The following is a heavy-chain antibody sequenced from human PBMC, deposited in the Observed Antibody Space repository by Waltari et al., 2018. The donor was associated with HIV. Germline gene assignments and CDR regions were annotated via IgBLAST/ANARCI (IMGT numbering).Heavy chain of an antibody. V-gene: IGHV1-2*06. D-gene: IGHD5-18*01. CDR2: INPNSGGT. J-gene: IGHJ3*02. CDR1: GYTFTGYY. Sequence: QVQLVQSGAEVKKPGASVKVSCEASGYTFTGYYMLWVRQAPGQGLEWMGRINPNSGGTNYAQKFQGRVTMTRDTSISTAYMELSRLRSDDTAVYYCATIVDTAMAGRAFDIWGQGTMVTVSS. CDR3: ATIVDTAMAGRAFDI.